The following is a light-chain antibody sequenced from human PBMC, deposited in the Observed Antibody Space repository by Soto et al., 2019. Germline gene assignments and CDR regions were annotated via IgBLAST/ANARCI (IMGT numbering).Light chain of an antibody. V-gene: IGLV2-14*01. Sequence: QSALTQPASVSGSPGQSIAISCTGTSSDVGGYNYVSWYQQHPGKAPKVILYEVSNRPSGVSNRFSGSKSGNTASLTISGLQAEDEADYYCSSFTSSHTWVVGGGTKLTVL. J-gene: IGLJ3*02. CDR3: SSFTSSHTWV. CDR1: SSDVGGYNY. CDR2: EVS.